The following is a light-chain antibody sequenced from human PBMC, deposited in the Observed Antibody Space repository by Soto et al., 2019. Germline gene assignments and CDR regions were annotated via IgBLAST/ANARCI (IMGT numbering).Light chain of an antibody. CDR1: QSVTNY. J-gene: IGKJ1*01. CDR2: DAS. Sequence: EIFLTQSPDTLSLSPGERATLTCRASQSVTNYIAWYQQRPGQAPRLLIYDASNRATGVPARFSGSGSGTEFTLTISSLQSEDFAVYYCQQYINLWTFGQGTKVDIK. CDR3: QQYINLWT. V-gene: IGKV3-11*01.